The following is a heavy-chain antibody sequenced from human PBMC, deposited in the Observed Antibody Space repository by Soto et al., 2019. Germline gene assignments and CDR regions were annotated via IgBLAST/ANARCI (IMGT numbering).Heavy chain of an antibody. J-gene: IGHJ5*02. CDR2: INPNSGGT. D-gene: IGHD3-16*01. CDR3: AGDGVRNGAYNGWLDP. Sequence: ASVKVSCKASGYTFTGYYMHWVRQAPGQGLEWMGWINPNSGGTNYAQKFQGRVTMTRDTSISTAYMELSSLTPDDTAVYYCAGDGVRNGAYNGWLDPWGQGTLVTVSS. V-gene: IGHV1-2*02. CDR1: GYTFTGYY.